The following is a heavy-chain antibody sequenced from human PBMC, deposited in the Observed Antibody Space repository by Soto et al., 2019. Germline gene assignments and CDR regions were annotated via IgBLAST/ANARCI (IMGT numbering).Heavy chain of an antibody. CDR1: GGTFSSYA. CDR3: AREVHDSSGYPLLFGY. J-gene: IGHJ4*02. CDR2: IIPIFGTA. Sequence: GASVKVSCKASGGTFSSYAISWVRQAPGQGLEWMGGIIPIFGTANYAQKFQGRVTITADESTSTAYMELSSLRSEDTAVYYCAREVHDSSGYPLLFGYWGQGTLVTVSS. D-gene: IGHD3-22*01. V-gene: IGHV1-69*13.